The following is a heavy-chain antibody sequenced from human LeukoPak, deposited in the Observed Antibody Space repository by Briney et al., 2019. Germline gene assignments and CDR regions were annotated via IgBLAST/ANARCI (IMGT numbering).Heavy chain of an antibody. V-gene: IGHV3-7*01. CDR2: IRQDGSKI. CDR1: GFTFSTYW. Sequence: GGSLRLSCAASGFTFSTYWMSWVRQAPGKGLEWVANIRQDGSKIYYVDSVKGRFTISRDNSKNTLYLQMNSLRAEDTAVYYCARDRYGYDSSGYHIDYWGQGTLVTVSS. J-gene: IGHJ4*02. CDR3: ARDRYGYDSSGYHIDY. D-gene: IGHD3-22*01.